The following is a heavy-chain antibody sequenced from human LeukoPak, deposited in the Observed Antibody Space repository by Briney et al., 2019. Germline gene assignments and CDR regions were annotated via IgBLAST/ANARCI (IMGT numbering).Heavy chain of an antibody. CDR3: ATDKYYYDSSGYYPLDY. CDR1: GLTFSDYY. Sequence: GGSLSLSCAASGLTFSDYYMSWIRQAAGKGLEWVSYISSSGSTIYYADSVKGRFTISRDNAKNSLYLQMNSLRAEDTAVYYCATDKYYYDSSGYYPLDYWGQGTLVTVSS. D-gene: IGHD3-22*01. CDR2: ISSSGSTI. J-gene: IGHJ4*02. V-gene: IGHV3-11*01.